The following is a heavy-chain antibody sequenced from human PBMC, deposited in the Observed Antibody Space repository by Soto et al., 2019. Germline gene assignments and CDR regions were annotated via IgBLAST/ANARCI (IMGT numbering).Heavy chain of an antibody. D-gene: IGHD3-10*01. Sequence: GGSLRLSCAASGFTFSDYYMSWXXXXXXXXXXXXXXXSSSSSYTNYADSVEGRFTISRDNAKNSLYLQMNSLRAEDTAVYYCARDRPIQYYYGSGSPGHYYYGMDVWGQGTTVTVSS. CDR3: ARDRPIQYYYGSGSPGHYYYGMDV. V-gene: IGHV3-11*06. CDR2: XSSSSSYT. J-gene: IGHJ6*02. CDR1: GFTFSDYY.